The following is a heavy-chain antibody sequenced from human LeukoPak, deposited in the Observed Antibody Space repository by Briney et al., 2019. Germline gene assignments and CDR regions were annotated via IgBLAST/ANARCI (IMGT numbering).Heavy chain of an antibody. CDR3: ARRGRDFDH. CDR1: GFSFRTFW. Sequence: GGPLRLSCAASGFSFRTFWMSWVRQAPGKRLECVANINQDGSDKYYVDSVKGRFSISRDNAENSLYLQMNSLRAEDTGVYYCARRGRDFDHWGQGTLVTVSS. J-gene: IGHJ4*02. V-gene: IGHV3-7*05. CDR2: INQDGSDK. D-gene: IGHD1-26*01.